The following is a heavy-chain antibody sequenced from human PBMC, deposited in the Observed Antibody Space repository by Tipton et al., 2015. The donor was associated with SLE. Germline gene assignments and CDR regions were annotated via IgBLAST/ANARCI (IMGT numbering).Heavy chain of an antibody. CDR1: GGTFSSYA. CDR2: INPNSGGT. D-gene: IGHD4-23*01. J-gene: IGHJ4*02. V-gene: IGHV1-2*02. CDR3: ARDGGGNSGGPPGY. Sequence: QLVQSGPEVKKPGSSVKVSCKASGGTFSSYAISWVRQAPGQGLEWMGWINPNSGGTNYAQKFQGRVTMTRDTSISTAYMELSRLRSDDTAVYYCARDGGGNSGGPPGYWGQGTLVTVSS.